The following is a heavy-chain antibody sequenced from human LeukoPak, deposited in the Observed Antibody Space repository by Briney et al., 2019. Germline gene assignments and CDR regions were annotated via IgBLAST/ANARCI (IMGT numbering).Heavy chain of an antibody. CDR3: ASFTLNYYYYGMDV. CDR2: IIPIFGTA. CDR1: GGTFSSYA. Sequence: GASVNVSCKASGGTFSSYAISWVRLAPGQGLEWMGGIIPIFGTANYAQKFQGRVTITADESTSTAYMELSSLRSEDTAVYYCASFTLNYYYYGMDVWGQGTTVTVSS. V-gene: IGHV1-69*13. J-gene: IGHJ6*02.